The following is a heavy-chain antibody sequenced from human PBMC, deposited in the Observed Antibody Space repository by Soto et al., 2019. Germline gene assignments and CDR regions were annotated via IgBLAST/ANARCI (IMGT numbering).Heavy chain of an antibody. D-gene: IGHD6-6*01. Sequence: GGSLRLSCAASGFTFSSYAMHWVRQAPGKGLEWVAVISYDGSNKYYADSAKGRFTISRDNSKNTLYLQMNSLRAEDTAVYYCARESWSSSSVVDYWGQGTLVTVSS. CDR3: ARESWSSSSVVDY. CDR1: GFTFSSYA. J-gene: IGHJ4*02. CDR2: ISYDGSNK. V-gene: IGHV3-30-3*01.